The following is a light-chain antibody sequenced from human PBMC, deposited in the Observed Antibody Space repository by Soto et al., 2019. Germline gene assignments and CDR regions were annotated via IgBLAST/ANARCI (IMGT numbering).Light chain of an antibody. CDR1: SSDVGGYNY. J-gene: IGLJ2*01. CDR3: SSYAGSNIVV. Sequence: QSVLTQPPSASGYPGQSVTISCTGSSSDVGGYNYVSWYQQHPGKAPKLMIYDVSKRPSGVPDRFSGSKSGNTASLTVSGLQAEDEADYYCSSYAGSNIVVFGGGTKLTVL. CDR2: DVS. V-gene: IGLV2-8*01.